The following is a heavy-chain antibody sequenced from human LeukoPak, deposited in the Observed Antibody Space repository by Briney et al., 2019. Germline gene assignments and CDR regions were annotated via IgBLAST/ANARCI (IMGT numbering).Heavy chain of an antibody. D-gene: IGHD4-11*01. J-gene: IGHJ6*03. Sequence: SETLSLTCTVSGGSISSSSYYWGWIRQPPGKGLEWIGSIYYSGSTYYNPSLKSRVTISVDTSKNQFSLKLSSVTAAATAVYYCARQEGYTLTTTYYYYYMDVWGKGTTVTVSS. V-gene: IGHV4-39*01. CDR2: IYYSGST. CDR1: GGSISSSSYY. CDR3: ARQEGYTLTTTYYYYYMDV.